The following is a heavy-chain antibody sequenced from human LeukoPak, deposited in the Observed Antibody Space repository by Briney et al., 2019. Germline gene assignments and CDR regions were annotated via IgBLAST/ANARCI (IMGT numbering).Heavy chain of an antibody. V-gene: IGHV4-4*09. CDR2: LYTNGSP. J-gene: IGHJ3*02. CDR3: ARPYSSGWYGAFDI. Sequence: SDTLSLTCTVSGGSISSYYWSWIRQPPGKGLEWIGFLYTNGSPNYNPSLESRVTISEDTSKNQISLKLTSVTAADTAVYYCARPYSSGWYGAFDIWGQGTKVTVSS. D-gene: IGHD6-19*01. CDR1: GGSISSYY.